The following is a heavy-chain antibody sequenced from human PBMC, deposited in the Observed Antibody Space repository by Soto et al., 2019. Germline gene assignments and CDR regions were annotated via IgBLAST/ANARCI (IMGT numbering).Heavy chain of an antibody. V-gene: IGHV4-34*01. CDR1: GGSFSGYY. D-gene: IGHD3-10*01. CDR3: ARGSGSGRGYYYYYYGMDV. Sequence: PSETLSLTCAVHGGSFSGYYWSWIRQPPGKGLEWIGEINHSGSTNYNPSLKSRVTISVDTSKNQFSLKLSSVTAADTAVYYCARGSGSGRGYYYYYYGMDVWGQGTTVTVSS. CDR2: INHSGST. J-gene: IGHJ6*02.